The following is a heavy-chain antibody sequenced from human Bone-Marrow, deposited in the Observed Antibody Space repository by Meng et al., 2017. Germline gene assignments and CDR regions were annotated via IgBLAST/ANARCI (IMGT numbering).Heavy chain of an antibody. CDR2: ISPSSGNI. CDR3: ARDSSGYYSQVDY. Sequence: GGSLRLSCAASGFTFSNYEMNWVRQAPGKGLEWVSYISPSSGNIHYADSVKGRFTISSDNAKNSVYLQMNSLRAEDTAFYYCARDSSGYYSQVDYWGQGTLVTVSS. CDR1: GFTFSNYE. D-gene: IGHD3-22*01. V-gene: IGHV3-48*03. J-gene: IGHJ4*02.